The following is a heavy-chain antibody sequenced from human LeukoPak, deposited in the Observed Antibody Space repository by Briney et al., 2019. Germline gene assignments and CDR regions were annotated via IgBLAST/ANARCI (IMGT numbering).Heavy chain of an antibody. Sequence: SETLSLTCTVSGGSISSYYWRWIRQPAGKGLEWIGRIYTSGSTNYNPSLKSRVTMSVDTSKNQFSLKLSSVTAADTAVYYCARDFPYGDYATSYFDYWGQGTLVTVSS. J-gene: IGHJ4*02. D-gene: IGHD4-17*01. CDR1: GGSISSYY. CDR3: ARDFPYGDYATSYFDY. V-gene: IGHV4-4*07. CDR2: IYTSGST.